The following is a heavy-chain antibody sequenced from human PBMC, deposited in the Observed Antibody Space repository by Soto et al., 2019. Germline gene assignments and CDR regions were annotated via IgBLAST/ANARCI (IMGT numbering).Heavy chain of an antibody. CDR1: GGPISGHY. V-gene: IGHV4-59*11. D-gene: IGHD3-3*01. Sequence: SETLSLTCTVSGGPISGHYWSWIRQPPGKGLQYIGYISYSGSTNYNPSLKSRVTISVDTSNNQFSLRLSSVTAADTAVYYCARDVGLQHDTGYYDFWSGKNNWFDPWGQGTLVTVSS. J-gene: IGHJ5*02. CDR3: ARDVGLQHDTGYYDFWSGKNNWFDP. CDR2: ISYSGST.